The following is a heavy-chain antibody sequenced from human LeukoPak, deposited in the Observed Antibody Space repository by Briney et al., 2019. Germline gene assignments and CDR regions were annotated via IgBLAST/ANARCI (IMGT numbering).Heavy chain of an antibody. CDR1: GGTFSSYA. J-gene: IGHJ2*01. Sequence: SVKVSCKASGGTFSSYAISWVRQAPGQGLEWMGRIIPILGIANYAQKFQGRVTITADKSTSTAYMELSSLRSEDTAVYYCARGFSGSYGYWYFDLWGRGTLVTVSS. D-gene: IGHD1-26*01. V-gene: IGHV1-69*04. CDR3: ARGFSGSYGYWYFDL. CDR2: IIPILGIA.